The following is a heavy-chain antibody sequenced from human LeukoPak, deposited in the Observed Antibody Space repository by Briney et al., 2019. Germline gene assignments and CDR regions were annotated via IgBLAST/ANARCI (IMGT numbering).Heavy chain of an antibody. CDR1: GGSISSGGYS. J-gene: IGHJ6*02. D-gene: IGHD2-15*01. V-gene: IGHV4-30-2*02. CDR3: ARYGCSGGSCYFAHSYYYGMDV. CDR2: IYHSGST. Sequence: SETLSLTCAVSGGSISSGGYSWSWIRQPPGKGLEWIGYIYHSGSTYYNPSLKSRVTISVDRSKNQFSLKLSSVTAADTAVYYCARYGCSGGSCYFAHSYYYGMDVWGQGTTVTVSS.